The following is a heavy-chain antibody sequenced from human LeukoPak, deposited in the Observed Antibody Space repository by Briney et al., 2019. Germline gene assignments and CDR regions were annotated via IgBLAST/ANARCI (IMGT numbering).Heavy chain of an antibody. D-gene: IGHD3-3*01. CDR1: GYTFTSYY. CDR3: ATTRGDFWSGYYLDY. J-gene: IGHJ4*02. CDR2: INPSGGST. V-gene: IGHV1-46*01. Sequence: ASVKVSCKASGYTFTSYYMHWVRQAPGQGLEWMGIINPSGGSTSYAQKFQGRVTMTRDTSTSTAYMELSSLRSEDTAVYYCATTRGDFWSGYYLDYWGQGTLVTVSS.